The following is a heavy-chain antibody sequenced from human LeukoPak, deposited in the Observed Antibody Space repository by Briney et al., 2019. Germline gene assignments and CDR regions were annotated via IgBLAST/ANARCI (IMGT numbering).Heavy chain of an antibody. D-gene: IGHD3-10*01. J-gene: IGHJ5*02. CDR2: IYYSGST. Sequence: SETLSLTCTVSGGSISSYYWSWLRQPPGKGLEWIGYIYYSGSTNYNPSLKSRVTISVDTSKNQFSLKLSSVTAADTAVYYCARWDGESWFDPWGQGTLVTVSS. CDR1: GGSISSYY. CDR3: ARWDGESWFDP. V-gene: IGHV4-59*12.